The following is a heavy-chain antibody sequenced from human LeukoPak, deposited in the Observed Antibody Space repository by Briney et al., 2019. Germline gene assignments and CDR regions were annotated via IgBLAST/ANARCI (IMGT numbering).Heavy chain of an antibody. CDR1: GYTFTDYY. Sequence: ASVKVSCKASGYTFTDYYMHWVRQAPGQGLEWMGWINTNSGGTKYAQKFQGRVTMTRDTSISTAYMELSSLRSDDTAVYYCARDLFTLYGGNSGFHFDYWGQGALVTVSS. D-gene: IGHD4-23*01. J-gene: IGHJ4*02. CDR2: INTNSGGT. CDR3: ARDLFTLYGGNSGFHFDY. V-gene: IGHV1-2*02.